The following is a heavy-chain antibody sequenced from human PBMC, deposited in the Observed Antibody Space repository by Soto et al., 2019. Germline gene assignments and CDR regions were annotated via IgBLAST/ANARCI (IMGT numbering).Heavy chain of an antibody. CDR2: IVVGSGNT. V-gene: IGHV1-58*01. CDR3: AANVVGIVVVHDAFDI. J-gene: IGHJ3*02. Sequence: SVKVSCKASGFTFTSSAVQWVRQARGQRLEWIGWIVVGSGNTNYAQKFQERVTITRDMSTSTAYMELSSLRSEDTAVYYCAANVVGIVVVHDAFDIWGQGTMVTVSS. CDR1: GFTFTSSA. D-gene: IGHD3-22*01.